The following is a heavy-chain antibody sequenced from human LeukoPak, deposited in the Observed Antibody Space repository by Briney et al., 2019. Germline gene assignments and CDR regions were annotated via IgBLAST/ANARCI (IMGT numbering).Heavy chain of an antibody. J-gene: IGHJ4*02. V-gene: IGHV5-51*01. D-gene: IGHD1/OR15-1a*01. Sequence: GESLKISCKGSGYNFDTYWIGWVRQMPGKGLEWMGIFFPGDSDSLYSPSFQGQVTISADKSINTAYLQWSGLRASDTAMYYCATSESQTKFDYWGQGTLVTVSS. CDR1: GYNFDTYW. CDR2: FFPGDSDS. CDR3: ATSESQTKFDY.